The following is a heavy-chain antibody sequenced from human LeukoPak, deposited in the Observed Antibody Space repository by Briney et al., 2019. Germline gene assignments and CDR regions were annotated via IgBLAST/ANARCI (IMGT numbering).Heavy chain of an antibody. J-gene: IGHJ4*02. CDR1: GFTFSSYA. CDR2: ISGSGGST. CDR3: AKDQKGSGYYSYYFDY. D-gene: IGHD3-22*01. Sequence: PGGSPRLSCAASGFTFSSYAMSWVRQAPGKGLEWVSAISGSGGSTYYADSVKGRFTISRDNSKNTLYLQMNSLRAEDTAVYYCAKDQKGSGYYSYYFDYWGQGTLVTVSS. V-gene: IGHV3-23*01.